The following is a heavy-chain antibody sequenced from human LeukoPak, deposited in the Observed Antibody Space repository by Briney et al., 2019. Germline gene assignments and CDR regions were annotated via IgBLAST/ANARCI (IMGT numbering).Heavy chain of an antibody. D-gene: IGHD5-12*01. CDR1: GFTVSSSY. J-gene: IGHJ4*02. V-gene: IGHV3-66*02. Sequence: GGSLRLSCAASGFTVSSSYMSWVRQAPGKGLEWVSVIYSGGSTYYADSVKGRFTISRDNSKNTLYLQMNSLRAEDTAVYYCATVGGVDIVATIPRLLDYWGQGTLVTVSS. CDR3: ATVGGVDIVATIPRLLDY. CDR2: IYSGGST.